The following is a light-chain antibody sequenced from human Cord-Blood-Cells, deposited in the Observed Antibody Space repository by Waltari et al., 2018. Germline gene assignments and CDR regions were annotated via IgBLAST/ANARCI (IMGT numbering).Light chain of an antibody. J-gene: IGKJ1*01. Sequence: DIQMIQSPSSLSASVVDRGTITCRASHSISSYLNWYQQKPGKAPKLLIYPASSLQTGVPSRFSGSGSGTDFTLTISSLQPEDFAAYYCQQSYSTPRTFGQGTKVEIK. CDR3: QQSYSTPRT. CDR1: HSISSY. V-gene: IGKV1-39*01. CDR2: PAS.